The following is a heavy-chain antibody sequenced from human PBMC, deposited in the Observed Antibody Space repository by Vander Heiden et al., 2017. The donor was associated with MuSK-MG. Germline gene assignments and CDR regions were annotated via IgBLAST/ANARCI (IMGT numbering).Heavy chain of an antibody. CDR2: ISSSGSTI. Sequence: EVQLVESGGGLVQPGGSLSLSCAASGFTFSSYEMNWVRQAPGKGLEWVSYISSSGSTIYYADSVKGRFTISRDNAKNSLYLQMNSLRAEDTAVYYCARDGPSGSYGDYWGQGTLVTVSS. D-gene: IGHD1-26*01. CDR1: GFTFSSYE. V-gene: IGHV3-48*03. J-gene: IGHJ4*01. CDR3: ARDGPSGSYGDY.